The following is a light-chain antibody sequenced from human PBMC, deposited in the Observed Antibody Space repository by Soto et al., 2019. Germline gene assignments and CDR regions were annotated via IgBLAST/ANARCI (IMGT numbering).Light chain of an antibody. J-gene: IGLJ1*01. Sequence: QSALTQPASVSGSPGQSITISCTGTSSDVGGNHVSWYQQHPGKAPRLIIYDVINRPSGISNRFSGSKSDNTASLTISGLQADDEADYYCSSHTRSSRDVFGTGTKLTVL. CDR2: DVI. CDR3: SSHTRSSRDV. V-gene: IGLV2-14*01. CDR1: SSDVGGNH.